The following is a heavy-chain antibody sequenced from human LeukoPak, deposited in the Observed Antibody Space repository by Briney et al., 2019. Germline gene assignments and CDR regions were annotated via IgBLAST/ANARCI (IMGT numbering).Heavy chain of an antibody. CDR2: IIPIFGTA. CDR1: GGTFSSYA. V-gene: IGHV1-69*13. J-gene: IGHJ6*02. D-gene: IGHD5-18*01. CDR3: ARENSSPYYYYYGMDV. Sequence: SVKVSCKASGGTFSSYAISWVRQAPGQGLEWMGGIIPIFGTANYAQKFQGRVTITADESTSTAYMELSSLRSEDTAVYYCARENSSPYYYYYGMDVWGQGTTVTISS.